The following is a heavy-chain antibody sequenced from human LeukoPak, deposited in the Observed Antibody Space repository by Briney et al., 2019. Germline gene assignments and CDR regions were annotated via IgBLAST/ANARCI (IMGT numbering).Heavy chain of an antibody. V-gene: IGHV3-30*19. J-gene: IGHJ3*02. CDR2: IQFDRSVE. D-gene: IGHD3-16*02. CDR3: ARDGWELSFLDI. CDR1: GFTFSTYG. Sequence: GRSLRLSCSASGFTFSTYGIHWVRQTPGKGLEWVAFIQFDRSVERYADSVKGRFTISRDNSKNMVYLQMSSLRLEDTAIYYCARDGWELSFLDIWGQGTMVTVSS.